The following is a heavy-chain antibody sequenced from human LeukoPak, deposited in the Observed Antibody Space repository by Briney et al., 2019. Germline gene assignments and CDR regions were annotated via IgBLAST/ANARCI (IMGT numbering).Heavy chain of an antibody. CDR3: ARGRVTDY. V-gene: IGHV3-48*03. CDR2: IFSRGDTI. D-gene: IGHD4-11*01. Sequence: GGSLRLSCAPSGFTFSSYEMNWVRQAPGKGLEWVSYIFSRGDTIYYADSVKGRFTVSRDNAKNSLYLQMNSLRAEDTAVYYCARGRVTDYWGQGTLVTVSS. J-gene: IGHJ4*02. CDR1: GFTFSSYE.